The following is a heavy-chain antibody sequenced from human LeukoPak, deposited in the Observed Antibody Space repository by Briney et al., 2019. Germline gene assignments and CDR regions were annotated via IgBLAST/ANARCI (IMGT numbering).Heavy chain of an antibody. Sequence: PSETLSLTCTVSGGSISSYYWSWIRQPPGKGLEWIGYIYYSGSTNYNPSLKSRVTISVDTSKNQFSLKLSSVTAADTAVYYCARHLNTHHYYDSSGYYSWYFDYWGQGTLVTVSS. CDR3: ARHLNTHHYYDSSGYYSWYFDY. CDR2: IYYSGST. J-gene: IGHJ4*02. CDR1: GGSISSYY. V-gene: IGHV4-59*08. D-gene: IGHD3-22*01.